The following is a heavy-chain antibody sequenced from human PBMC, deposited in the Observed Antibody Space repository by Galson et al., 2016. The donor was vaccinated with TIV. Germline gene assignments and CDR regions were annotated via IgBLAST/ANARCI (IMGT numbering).Heavy chain of an antibody. CDR3: ARDAPYSSRWSIDY. CDR1: GYTFPNCG. J-gene: IGHJ4*02. Sequence: SVKVSCKASGYTFPNCGISWVRQAPGQGLEWMGWISGYDANTEYVQKLQDRLTMTKDTSTSTAYMELRSLRYDETAVYYCARDAPYSSRWSIDYWGQGSLGTGSS. V-gene: IGHV1-18*04. CDR2: ISGYDANT. D-gene: IGHD6-13*01.